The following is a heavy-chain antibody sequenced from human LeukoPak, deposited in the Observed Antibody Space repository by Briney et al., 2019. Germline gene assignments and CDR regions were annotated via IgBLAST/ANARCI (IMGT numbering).Heavy chain of an antibody. CDR3: ARPASSGYQFDY. Sequence: GAPVKVSCKASGYTFTSYYMHWVRQAPGQGLEWMGIINPSGGSTSYAQKFQGRVTMTRDTSTSTVYMELSSLRSEDTAVYYCARPASSGYQFDYWGQGTLVTVSS. D-gene: IGHD5-12*01. CDR2: INPSGGST. J-gene: IGHJ4*02. CDR1: GYTFTSYY. V-gene: IGHV1-46*01.